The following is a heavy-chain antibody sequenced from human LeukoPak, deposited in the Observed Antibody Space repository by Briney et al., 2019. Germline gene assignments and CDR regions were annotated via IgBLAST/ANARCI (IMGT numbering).Heavy chain of an antibody. CDR1: GGSFSGYY. CDR2: INHSGST. D-gene: IGHD3-22*01. V-gene: IGHV4-34*01. CDR3: ARGRKSGSRFDY. J-gene: IGHJ4*02. Sequence: PSETLSLTCAVYGGSFSGYYWSWIRQPPGKGLEWIGEINHSGSTNYNPSLKSRVTILVDTSKNQFSLKLSSVTAADTAVYCCARGRKSGSRFDYWGQGTLVTVSS.